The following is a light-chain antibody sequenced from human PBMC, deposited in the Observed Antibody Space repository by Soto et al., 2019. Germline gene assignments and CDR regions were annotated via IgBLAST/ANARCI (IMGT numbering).Light chain of an antibody. CDR3: QQYGSSPPWT. V-gene: IGKV3-20*01. Sequence: EIVMTQSPATLSVSPGERATLSCRASQSVSSSYLAWYQQKPGQAPRLLIYGASSRATGIPDRFSGSGSGTDFTLTISRLESEDFAVYYCQQYGSSPPWTFGQGTKVDIK. J-gene: IGKJ1*01. CDR2: GAS. CDR1: QSVSSSY.